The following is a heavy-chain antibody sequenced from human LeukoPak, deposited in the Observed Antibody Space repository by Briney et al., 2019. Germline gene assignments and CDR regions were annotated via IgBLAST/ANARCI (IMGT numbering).Heavy chain of an antibody. J-gene: IGHJ6*03. D-gene: IGHD2-15*01. CDR2: ISGDGGST. V-gene: IGHV3-43*02. CDR1: GFTFDDYA. CDR3: AKNMSVGDVVVVAAGEYGYMDV. Sequence: GGTLRLSCAASGFTFDDYAMHWVRQAPGKGLEWVSLISGDGGSTYYADSVKGRFTISRDNSKHSLYLQMNSLRTEDTPLYYWAKNMSVGDVVVVAAGEYGYMDVWGKGTTVTVSS.